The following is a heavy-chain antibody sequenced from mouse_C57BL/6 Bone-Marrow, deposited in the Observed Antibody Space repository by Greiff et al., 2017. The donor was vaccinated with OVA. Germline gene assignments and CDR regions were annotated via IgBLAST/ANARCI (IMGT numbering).Heavy chain of an antibody. J-gene: IGHJ2*01. Sequence: QVQLQQSGAELVRPGASVKLSCKASGYTFTDYYINWVKQRPGQGLEWIARIYPGSGNTYYNEKFKGKATLTAEKSSSTAYMQLSSLTSEDSAVYFCARGGTPLDYWGQGTTLTVSS. CDR2: IYPGSGNT. CDR1: GYTFTDYY. CDR3: ARGGTPLDY. V-gene: IGHV1-76*01. D-gene: IGHD3-3*01.